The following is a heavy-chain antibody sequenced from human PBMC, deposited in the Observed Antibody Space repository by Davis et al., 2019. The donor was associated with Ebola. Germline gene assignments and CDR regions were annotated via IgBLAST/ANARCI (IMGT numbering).Heavy chain of an antibody. CDR1: GGTFSSYA. Sequence: SVKVSCKASGGTFSSYAISWVRQAPGQGLEWMGEIIPIFGTANYAQKFQGRFTITADESTSTAYMELSSLRSEDTAVYYCADVDLRLRGRDRSGWYGDYYYGMDVWGKGTTVTVSS. D-gene: IGHD6-19*01. CDR3: ADVDLRLRGRDRSGWYGDYYYGMDV. V-gene: IGHV1-69*13. J-gene: IGHJ6*04. CDR2: IIPIFGTA.